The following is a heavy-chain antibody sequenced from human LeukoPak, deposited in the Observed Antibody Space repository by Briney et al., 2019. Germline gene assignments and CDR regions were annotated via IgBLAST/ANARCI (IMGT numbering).Heavy chain of an antibody. CDR3: ARRGFMGGGADPFDY. Sequence: PSETLSLTCAVYGGSFSGYYWSWIRQPPGKGLEWIGEINHSGSTYYNPSLKSRVTISVDTSKNQFSLKLSSVTAADTAVYYCARRGFMGGGADPFDYWGQGTLVTVSS. V-gene: IGHV4-34*01. CDR2: INHSGST. J-gene: IGHJ4*02. D-gene: IGHD3-16*01. CDR1: GGSFSGYY.